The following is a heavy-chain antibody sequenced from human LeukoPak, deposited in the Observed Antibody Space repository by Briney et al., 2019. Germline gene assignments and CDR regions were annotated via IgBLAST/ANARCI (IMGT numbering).Heavy chain of an antibody. J-gene: IGHJ6*03. V-gene: IGHV4-4*09. CDR1: GGSVSSYY. Sequence: PSETLSLTCIVPGGSVSSYYWTWIRQPPGKGLEWIGYIYTSGGTNYNPSLSSRVTISVDTSKNQFSLILSSMTAADTAVYYCARRHHYYYYMDVWGKGTTVTVSS. CDR3: ARRHHYYYYMDV. CDR2: IYTSGGT.